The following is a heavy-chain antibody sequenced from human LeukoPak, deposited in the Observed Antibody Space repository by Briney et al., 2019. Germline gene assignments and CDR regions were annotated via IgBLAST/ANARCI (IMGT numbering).Heavy chain of an antibody. CDR3: AKDGPYGSGSYNWFDP. V-gene: IGHV3-23*01. CDR1: GFTFSSYA. Sequence: GGSLRLSCAASGFTFSSYAMSRVRQAPGKGLEWVSAISGSGGSTYYADSVKGRFTISRDNSKNTLYLQMNSLRAEDTAVYYCAKDGPYGSGSYNWFDPWGQGTLVTVSS. CDR2: ISGSGGST. J-gene: IGHJ5*02. D-gene: IGHD3-10*01.